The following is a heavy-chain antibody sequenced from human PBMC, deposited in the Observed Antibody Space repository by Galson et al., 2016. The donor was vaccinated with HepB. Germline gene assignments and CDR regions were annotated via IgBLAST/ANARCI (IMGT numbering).Heavy chain of an antibody. D-gene: IGHD6-19*01. CDR3: ARRSVGYNTGWYYFDS. CDR2: IYPGDSDS. CDR1: GFTFSNYW. Sequence: QSGAEVKKPGESLRISCKGYGFTFSNYWIVWVRQMPGEGLEWMGIIYPGDSDSRYSPSFEGHVTFSADKSINTAYLEWSSLKASDTAMYYCARRSVGYNTGWYYFDSWGQGTLVTVSS. J-gene: IGHJ4*02. V-gene: IGHV5-51*01.